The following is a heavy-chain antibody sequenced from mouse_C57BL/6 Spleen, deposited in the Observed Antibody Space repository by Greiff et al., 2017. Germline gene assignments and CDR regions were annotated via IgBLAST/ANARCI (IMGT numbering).Heavy chain of an antibody. J-gene: IGHJ4*01. Sequence: VQLQQSGAELAKPGASVKLSCKASGYSFTSYWMHWVKQRPGQGLEWIGYINPSSGYTKYNQKFKDKATLTANKSSSTAYMQLNSLTYEDSAVYYCARSTTVVNAMDYWGQGTSVTVSS. CDR1: GYSFTSYW. V-gene: IGHV1-7*01. D-gene: IGHD1-1*01. CDR2: INPSSGYT. CDR3: ARSTTVVNAMDY.